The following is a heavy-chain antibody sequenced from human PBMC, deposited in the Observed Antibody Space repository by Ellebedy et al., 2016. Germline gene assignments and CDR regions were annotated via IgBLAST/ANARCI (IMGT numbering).Heavy chain of an antibody. CDR1: GFTFSSYD. J-gene: IGHJ6*03. Sequence: GESLKISXVASGFTFSSYDMHWVRQVKGRGLEWVSGIGTAGDTYYPGSVRGRFIISRENAKRSLNLQMNSLSAGDTAIYYCVRGSLPGGYTGYDYFHSYYMDVWGRGTTVTVSS. D-gene: IGHD5-12*01. CDR2: IGTAGDT. V-gene: IGHV3-13*01. CDR3: VRGSLPGGYTGYDYFHSYYMDV.